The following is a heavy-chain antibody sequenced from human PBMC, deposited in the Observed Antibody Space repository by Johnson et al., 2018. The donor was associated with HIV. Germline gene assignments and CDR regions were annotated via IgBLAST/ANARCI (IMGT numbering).Heavy chain of an antibody. CDR3: ARDQGGNHNAFDI. D-gene: IGHD1-14*01. CDR1: GFTFSSYA. CDR2: ISYDGSNK. Sequence: QVQLVESGGGVVQPGRSLRLSCAASGFTFSSYAMHWVRQAPGKGLEWVAVISYDGSNKYYADSVKGRFTISRDNSKNTLYLQMNSLRAEDTTVYYCARDQGGNHNAFDIWGQGTMVTVPS. V-gene: IGHV3-30*04. J-gene: IGHJ3*02.